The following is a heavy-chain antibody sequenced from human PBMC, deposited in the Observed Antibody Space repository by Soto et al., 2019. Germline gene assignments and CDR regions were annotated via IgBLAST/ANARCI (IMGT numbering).Heavy chain of an antibody. V-gene: IGHV4-31*01. J-gene: IGHJ6*02. CDR3: AGGRDYYDSSGYYYYYYGMDV. Sequence: QVQLQESGPGLVKPSQTLSLTCTVSGGSISSGGYYWSWIRQHPGKGLEWIGYIYYSGSTYYNPSLKSLVTISVDTSKNHFSLKLSSVTAADTAVYYCAGGRDYYDSSGYYYYYYGMDVWGQGTTVTVSS. D-gene: IGHD3-22*01. CDR2: IYYSGST. CDR1: GGSISSGGYY.